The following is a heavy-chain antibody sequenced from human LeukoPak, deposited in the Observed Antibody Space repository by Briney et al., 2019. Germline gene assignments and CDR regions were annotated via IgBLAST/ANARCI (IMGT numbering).Heavy chain of an antibody. CDR1: GDSFSSNSAA. CDR3: ARPTASGSYLNWFDP. J-gene: IGHJ5*02. V-gene: IGHV6-1*01. CDR2: TYYKSKWKN. Sequence: PSQTLSLTCAISGDSFSSNSAAWNWIRQSPSRGLEWLGRTYYKSKWKNDYAVSVKGRITINPDTSKNQLSLQVNSVTPEDTAVYYCARPTASGSYLNWFDPWGQGTLVTVSS. D-gene: IGHD1-26*01.